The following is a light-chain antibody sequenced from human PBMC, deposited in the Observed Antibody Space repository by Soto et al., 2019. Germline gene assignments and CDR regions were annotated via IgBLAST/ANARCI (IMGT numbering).Light chain of an antibody. CDR1: QSINNNE. V-gene: IGKV3-20*01. CDR2: GAS. Sequence: EIVLTQSPGTLSLSPGERATLSCRASQSINNNELVWFQQKVGQAPRLLIYGASSRATGIPDRFSGSGSGTDFTLTINRVEPEDFGVYYCQQHGSALWTFGQGTKVEIK. J-gene: IGKJ1*01. CDR3: QQHGSALWT.